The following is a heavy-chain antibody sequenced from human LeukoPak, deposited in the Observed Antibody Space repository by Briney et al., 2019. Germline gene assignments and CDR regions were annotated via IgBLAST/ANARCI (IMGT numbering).Heavy chain of an antibody. J-gene: IGHJ5*02. V-gene: IGHV1-2*02. Sequence: ASVKVSCKASGYTFTGYYMHWVRQAPGQGLEWMGWINPNSGGTNYAQKFQGRVTMTRDTPISTAYMELSRLRSDDTAVYYCAREPGYSYGFWFDPWGQGTLVTVSS. CDR1: GYTFTGYY. D-gene: IGHD5-18*01. CDR2: INPNSGGT. CDR3: AREPGYSYGFWFDP.